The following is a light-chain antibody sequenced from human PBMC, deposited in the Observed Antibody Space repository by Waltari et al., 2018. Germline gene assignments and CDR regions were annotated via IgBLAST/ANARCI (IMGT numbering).Light chain of an antibody. CDR3: QSYDSSLSVVI. Sequence: QSVLTQPPSVSGAPGQRVTISCTGSSSNIGTTYDIQWYQQVPGTAPKHLMYGNNNRPSGVPDRFSGSKSGTSASLAITGLQAEDEADYYCQSYDSSLSVVIFGGGTKLTVL. CDR1: SSNIGTTYD. J-gene: IGLJ2*01. CDR2: GNN. V-gene: IGLV1-40*01.